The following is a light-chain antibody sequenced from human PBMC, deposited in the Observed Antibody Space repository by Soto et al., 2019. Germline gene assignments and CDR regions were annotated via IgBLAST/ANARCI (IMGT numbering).Light chain of an antibody. V-gene: IGKV1-39*01. CDR1: QSISSY. CDR2: AAS. Sequence: DIQMTQSPSSLSPSVGDRVTITGRASQSISSYLNWYKQKPGKAPKXXSYAASSLQSGVPSRCSGSGSGTDFTLTISSLKPEDFETYYCQQSYSTPRTFGQGTKVDIK. CDR3: QQSYSTPRT. J-gene: IGKJ1*01.